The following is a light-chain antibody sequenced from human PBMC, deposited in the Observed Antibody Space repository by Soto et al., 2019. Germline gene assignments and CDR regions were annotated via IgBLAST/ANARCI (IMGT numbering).Light chain of an antibody. V-gene: IGKV1-39*01. J-gene: IGKJ5*01. CDR2: AAS. CDR1: QSISSY. Sequence: DIQMTQSPSYMSASVGDRVTITCRASQSISSYLNWYQQKPGKAPKLLIYAASSLQTGVPSRFSGSGSGTDFSLTISSLQPEDFATYYCQQNYSIPITFGQGTRLEI. CDR3: QQNYSIPIT.